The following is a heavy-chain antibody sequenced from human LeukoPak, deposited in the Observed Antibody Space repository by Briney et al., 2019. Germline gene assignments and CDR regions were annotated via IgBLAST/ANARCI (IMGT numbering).Heavy chain of an antibody. Sequence: SETLSLTCAVYGGSFSGYYWSWIRQPPGKGLEWIGEINHSGSTNYNPSLKSRVTISVDTSKNQFSLKLSSVTAADTAVYYCARVSSWYRWEYFQHWGQGTLVTVSS. CDR2: INHSGST. CDR3: ARVSSWYRWEYFQH. CDR1: GGSFSGYY. D-gene: IGHD6-13*01. V-gene: IGHV4-34*01. J-gene: IGHJ1*01.